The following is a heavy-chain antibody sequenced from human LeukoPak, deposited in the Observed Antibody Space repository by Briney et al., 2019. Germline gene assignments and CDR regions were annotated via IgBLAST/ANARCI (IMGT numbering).Heavy chain of an antibody. Sequence: SETLSLTCTVSGGSISSYYWSWIRQPPGKGLEWIGYIYYSGSTNYNPSLKSRVTISVDTSKNQFSLKLSSVTAADTAVYYCARGGSSYYFDYWGQGTLVTVSS. D-gene: IGHD6-6*01. CDR1: GGSISSYY. J-gene: IGHJ4*02. CDR3: ARGGSSYYFDY. CDR2: IYYSGST. V-gene: IGHV4-59*01.